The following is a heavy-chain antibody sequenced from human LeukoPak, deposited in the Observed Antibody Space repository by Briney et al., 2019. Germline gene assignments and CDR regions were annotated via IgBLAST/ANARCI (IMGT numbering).Heavy chain of an antibody. CDR1: GYTFTGYY. D-gene: IGHD2-2*01. CDR2: INPNSGGT. Sequence: GASVTVSCKASGYTFTGYYMHWVRQAPGQGLEWMGWINPNSGGTNYAQKFQGRVTMTRDTSISTAYMELSRLRSDDTAVYYCASGYCSSTSCYAPLDYWGQGTLVTVSS. J-gene: IGHJ4*02. V-gene: IGHV1-2*02. CDR3: ASGYCSSTSCYAPLDY.